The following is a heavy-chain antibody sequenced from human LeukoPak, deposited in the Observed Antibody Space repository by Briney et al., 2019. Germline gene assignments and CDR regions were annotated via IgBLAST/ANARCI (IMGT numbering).Heavy chain of an antibody. CDR2: INHSGST. CDR1: GGSFSGYY. CDR3: ASGPRSQGSEFDY. Sequence: PSETLSLTCAVYGGSFSGYYWSWIRQPPGKGLEWIGEINHSGSTSYNPSLKSRVTISVDTSKNQFSLKLSSVTAADTAVYYCASGPRSQGSEFDYWGQGTLATVSS. V-gene: IGHV4-34*01. D-gene: IGHD1-14*01. J-gene: IGHJ4*02.